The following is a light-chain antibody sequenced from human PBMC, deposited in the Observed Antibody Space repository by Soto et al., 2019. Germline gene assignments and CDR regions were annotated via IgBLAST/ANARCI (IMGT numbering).Light chain of an antibody. V-gene: IGKV3D-15*01. CDR1: QSVSSN. Sequence: EIVMTQSPATLSVSPGERATLSCRASQSVSSNLAWYQQKPGQAPRLLIYGASNRATGIPDRFSGSGSGTDFTLTISRLDSEYFAVYYCQQYCRSGTFGHGTKVD. CDR2: GAS. J-gene: IGKJ3*01. CDR3: QQYCRSGT.